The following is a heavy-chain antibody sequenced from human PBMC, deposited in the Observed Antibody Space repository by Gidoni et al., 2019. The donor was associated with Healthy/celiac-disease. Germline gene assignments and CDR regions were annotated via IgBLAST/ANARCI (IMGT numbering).Heavy chain of an antibody. CDR2: IIPSFGTA. D-gene: IGHD2-2*01. CDR1: GGSFSSYA. CDR3: ASGYIWEGVVPAAPYFDY. Sequence: QVQLVQSGAEVKKPGSSVKVSCKASGGSFSSYALSWVRQATGQGLEWMGGIIPSFGTANYAQKFQGRVTITADKSTTTAYMELSSLRSEDTAVYYCASGYIWEGVVPAAPYFDYWGQGTLVTVSS. J-gene: IGHJ4*02. V-gene: IGHV1-69*06.